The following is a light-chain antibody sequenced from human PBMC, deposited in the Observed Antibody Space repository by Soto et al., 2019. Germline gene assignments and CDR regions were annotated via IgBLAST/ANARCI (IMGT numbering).Light chain of an antibody. J-gene: IGLJ1*01. Sequence: SALAQPASGSGSPRQSITISCNGTSSDVGAYDYVSWYQQHPDKAPKLMIYEVSNRPSGVSNCFSGSKSVNTATLTISGLQADDEADYYCSSYTSSSTLVFGTGTKVTV. CDR2: EVS. V-gene: IGLV2-14*03. CDR3: SSYTSSSTLV. CDR1: SSDVGAYDY.